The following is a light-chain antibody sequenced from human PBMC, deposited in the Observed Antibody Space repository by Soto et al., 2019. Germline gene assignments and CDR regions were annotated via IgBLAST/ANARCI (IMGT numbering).Light chain of an antibody. CDR3: QQYDNLPLT. CDR1: QVISDY. Sequence: DVQMTLSTFSLSASLGGRVTITCQASQVISDYLNWYQQKPGKAPKLLIYDASNLETGVPSRFSGSGSGTDFTFTISSLQPEDIATYYCQQYDNLPLTFGGGTTVDIK. J-gene: IGKJ4*01. V-gene: IGKV1-33*01. CDR2: DAS.